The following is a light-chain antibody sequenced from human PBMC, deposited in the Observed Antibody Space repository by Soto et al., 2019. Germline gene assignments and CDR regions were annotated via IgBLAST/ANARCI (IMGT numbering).Light chain of an antibody. CDR2: EVS. J-gene: IGLJ2*01. Sequence: QSALTQPASVSGSPGQSITISCTGTSSDVGGYNYVSWYQQHPGIAPKLMIYEVSNRPSGVSNRFSGSKSGNTASLTISGLQAEDEADYYCSSYTRNSTLVFGGGTKLTVL. CDR1: SSDVGGYNY. V-gene: IGLV2-14*01. CDR3: SSYTRNSTLV.